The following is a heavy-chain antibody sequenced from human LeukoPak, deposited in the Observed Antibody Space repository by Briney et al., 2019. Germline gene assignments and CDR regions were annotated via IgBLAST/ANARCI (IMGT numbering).Heavy chain of an antibody. CDR2: FDPEDGET. Sequence: ASVKVSCKVSGYTLTELSMHWVRQAPGKGLEWMGGFDPEDGETIYAQKFQGRVAMTEDTSTDTAYMELSSLRSEDTAVYYCATVTPQSNYYDSSGYYYSFDYWGQGTLATGSS. D-gene: IGHD3-22*01. J-gene: IGHJ4*02. CDR1: GYTLTELS. CDR3: ATVTPQSNYYDSSGYYYSFDY. V-gene: IGHV1-24*01.